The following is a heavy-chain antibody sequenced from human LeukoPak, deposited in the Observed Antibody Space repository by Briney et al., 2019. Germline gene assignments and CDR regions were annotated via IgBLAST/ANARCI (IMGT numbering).Heavy chain of an antibody. CDR1: GFTFSSYG. V-gene: IGHV3-30*18. CDR2: ISYDGSNK. CDR3: AKDEGFMTDAGWFDY. J-gene: IGHJ4*02. D-gene: IGHD2-21*02. Sequence: GGSLRLSCAASGFTFSSYGMDWVRQAPGKGLEWVAVISYDGSNKYYADSVKGRFTISRDNSKNTLYLQMNSLRAEDTAVYYCAKDEGFMTDAGWFDYWGQGTLVTVSS.